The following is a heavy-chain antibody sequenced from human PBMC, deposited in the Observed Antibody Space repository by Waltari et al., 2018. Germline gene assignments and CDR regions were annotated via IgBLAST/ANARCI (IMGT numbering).Heavy chain of an antibody. J-gene: IGHJ1*01. Sequence: VQLQQWGAGLLKPSETLSLTCAVYGGSFSGYYWSWIRQPPGKGLEWIGEINHSGSTNYNPSLKSRVTISVDTSKNQFSLKLSSVTAADTAVYYCARGFSHIHWGQGTLVTVSS. CDR2: INHSGST. D-gene: IGHD2-21*01. CDR3: ARGFSHIH. CDR1: GGSFSGYY. V-gene: IGHV4-34*01.